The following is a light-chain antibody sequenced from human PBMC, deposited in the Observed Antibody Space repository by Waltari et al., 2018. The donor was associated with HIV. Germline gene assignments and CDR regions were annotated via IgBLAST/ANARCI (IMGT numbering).Light chain of an antibody. CDR1: RSDVGRYNL. Sequence: QSALTQPASVSGSPGQSIPISCTGTRSDVGRYNLVSWYQQHPGKAPKLMIYEVSKRPSGVSNRFSGSKSGNTASLTISGLQAEDEADYYCCSYAGSSTYVFGTGTKVTVL. CDR3: CSYAGSSTYV. V-gene: IGLV2-23*02. CDR2: EVS. J-gene: IGLJ1*01.